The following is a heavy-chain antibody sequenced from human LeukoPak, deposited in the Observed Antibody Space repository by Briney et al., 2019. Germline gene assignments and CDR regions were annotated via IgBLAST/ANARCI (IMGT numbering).Heavy chain of an antibody. J-gene: IGHJ6*02. CDR2: IYTSGST. CDR1: GGSISSYY. Sequence: KPSETLSLTCTVSGGSISSYYWSWIRQPAGKGLEWIGRIYTSGSTNYNPSLKSRVTMSVDTSKNQFSLKLSSVTAADTAVYYCARSPYTVYCSSTSCSSPRAYYYYYGMDVWGQGTTVTVSS. CDR3: ARSPYTVYCSSTSCSSPRAYYYYYGMDV. D-gene: IGHD2-2*01. V-gene: IGHV4-4*07.